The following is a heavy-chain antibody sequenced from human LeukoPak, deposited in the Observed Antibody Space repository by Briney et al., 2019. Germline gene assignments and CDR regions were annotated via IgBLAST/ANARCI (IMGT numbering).Heavy chain of an antibody. D-gene: IGHD3-10*01. CDR1: GFTFTSSA. V-gene: IGHV1-58*01. J-gene: IGHJ3*02. CDR2: IVVGSGNT. Sequence: SVKVSCKASGFTFTSSAVQWVRQARGQPLEWIGWIVVGSGNTNYAQKFQERVTITRDMSTSTAYMELSSLRSEDTAVYYCAAAVLLWFGEAEKRAIGTFDIWGQGTMVTVSS. CDR3: AAAVLLWFGEAEKRAIGTFDI.